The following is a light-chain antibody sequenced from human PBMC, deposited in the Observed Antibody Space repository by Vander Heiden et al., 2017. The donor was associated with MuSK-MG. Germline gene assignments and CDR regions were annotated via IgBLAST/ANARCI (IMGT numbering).Light chain of an antibody. V-gene: IGKV1-9*01. CDR1: QGISTF. J-gene: IGKJ4*01. Sequence: DIQLTQSPSFLSASVGDRVTITCRASQGISTFLDWYKQKPRKAPKLRIYPASTLQGGVPSRFSGSGYGTQVALTISRLQPEDVATYYCQQLNSYPLTFGGGTKVEIK. CDR3: QQLNSYPLT. CDR2: PAS.